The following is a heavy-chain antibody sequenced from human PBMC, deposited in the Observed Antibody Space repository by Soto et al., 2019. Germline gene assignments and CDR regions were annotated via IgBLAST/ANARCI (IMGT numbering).Heavy chain of an antibody. Sequence: LRLSCATSVFTFSSYAMHWVRQAPGKGLEWVAVISYDGSNKYYADSVKGRFTISRDNSKNTLYLQMNSLRAEDTAVYYCAREDSSGYNWFDPWGQGTLVTVSS. CDR2: ISYDGSNK. CDR1: VFTFSSYA. CDR3: AREDSSGYNWFDP. J-gene: IGHJ5*02. D-gene: IGHD3-22*01. V-gene: IGHV3-30-3*01.